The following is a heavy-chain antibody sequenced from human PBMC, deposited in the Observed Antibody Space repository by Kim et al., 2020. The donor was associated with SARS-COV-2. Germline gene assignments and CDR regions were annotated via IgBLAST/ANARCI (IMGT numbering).Heavy chain of an antibody. Sequence: GGYLRLSCAASGFTFNRYAISWVRQAPGKGLEWVSSIDVSGDSTYYADSVKGRFTISRDNSKNTLYLRLNNLRAEDTAVYYCVKGESTFDYWGQGTLVTVSS. CDR2: IDVSGDST. CDR3: VKGESTFDY. D-gene: IGHD3-10*01. V-gene: IGHV3-23*01. J-gene: IGHJ4*02. CDR1: GFTFNRYA.